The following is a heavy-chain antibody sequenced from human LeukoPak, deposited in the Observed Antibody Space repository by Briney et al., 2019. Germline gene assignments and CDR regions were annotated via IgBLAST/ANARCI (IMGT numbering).Heavy chain of an antibody. V-gene: IGHV4-39*07. D-gene: IGHD2-15*01. CDR2: IYYSGST. Sequence: SETLSLTCTVSGGSISSSSYCWGWIRQPPGKGLESIGSIYYSGSTYYNPSLKSRVTISVDTSKNQFSLKLSSVTATDTAVYYCARPSHDCSGGSCYSDFDYWGQGTLVTVSS. CDR3: ARPSHDCSGGSCYSDFDY. J-gene: IGHJ4*02. CDR1: GGSISSSSYC.